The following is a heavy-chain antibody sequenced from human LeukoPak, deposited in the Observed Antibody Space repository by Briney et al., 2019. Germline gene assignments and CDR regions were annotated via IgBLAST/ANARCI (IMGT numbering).Heavy chain of an antibody. CDR2: IYYSGST. CDR1: GGSISSYY. V-gene: IGHV4-59*08. D-gene: IGHD2-15*01. CDR3: ARHRRDSRPSDWFDP. Sequence: PSETLSLTCTVSGGSISSYYWSWIRQPPGKGLEWIGYIYYSGSTNYNPSLKSRVTISVDTSKNQFSLKLSSVTAADTAVYYCARHRRDSRPSDWFDPWGQGTLVTVSS. J-gene: IGHJ5*02.